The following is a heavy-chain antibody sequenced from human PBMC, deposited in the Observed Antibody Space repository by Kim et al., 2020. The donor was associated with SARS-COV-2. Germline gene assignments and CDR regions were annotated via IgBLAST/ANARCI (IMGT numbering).Heavy chain of an antibody. CDR2: LSHDGSDE. D-gene: IGHD6-13*01. CDR1: GFTFSNYS. Sequence: GGSLRLSCAASGFTFSNYSMHWVRQAPGKGLGWVAVLSHDGSDEYYPDSMKGRFSISRDNSKNTLYLQINSLGVEETALYYCARERGRGSWSIDYWGLGTLVTVSS. V-gene: IGHV3-30*04. J-gene: IGHJ4*02. CDR3: ARERGRGSWSIDY.